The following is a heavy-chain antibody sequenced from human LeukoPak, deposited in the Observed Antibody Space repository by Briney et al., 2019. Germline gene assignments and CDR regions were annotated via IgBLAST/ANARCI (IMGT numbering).Heavy chain of an antibody. CDR3: ARCGSGTYHNWFDP. V-gene: IGHV4-34*10. D-gene: IGHD3-10*01. J-gene: IGHJ5*02. CDR1: GGSFSGYY. Sequence: SETLSLTCAVYGGSFSGYYWSWIRQPPGKGLEWIGYIFYSGGTNHNPSLKSRVTMSVDTSRNQFSLKLSSVTAADTAVYYCARCGSGTYHNWFDPWGQGTLVTVSS. CDR2: IFYSGGT.